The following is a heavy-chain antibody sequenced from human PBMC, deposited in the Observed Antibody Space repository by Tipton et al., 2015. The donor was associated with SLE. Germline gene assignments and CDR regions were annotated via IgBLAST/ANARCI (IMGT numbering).Heavy chain of an antibody. CDR2: IYTSGCT. Sequence: TLSLTCTVSGGSISSGRYYWNWIRQPAGKGLEWIGPIYTSGCTNYDPSLKSRVTISVDTSKNQVSLKLTSVTAADTAVYYCARGWYSRNWEWWFDPWGQGTLVTVSS. V-gene: IGHV4-61*02. J-gene: IGHJ5*02. CDR3: ARGWYSRNWEWWFDP. CDR1: GGSISSGRYY. D-gene: IGHD6-13*01.